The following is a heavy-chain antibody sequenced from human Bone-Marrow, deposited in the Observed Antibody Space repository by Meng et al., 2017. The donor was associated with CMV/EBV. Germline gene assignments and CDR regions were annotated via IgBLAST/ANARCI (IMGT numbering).Heavy chain of an antibody. CDR2: IYYSGST. V-gene: IGHV4-59*01. D-gene: IGHD6-19*01. CDR3: ARVVSSGWVDP. CDR1: GGSISSYY. Sequence: SETLSLTCTASGGSISSYYWSWIRQPPGKGLEWIGYIYYSGSTNYNPSLKSRVTISVDTSKNQFSLKLSSVTAADTAVYYCARVVSSGWVDPWGQGPLVTVSS. J-gene: IGHJ5*02.